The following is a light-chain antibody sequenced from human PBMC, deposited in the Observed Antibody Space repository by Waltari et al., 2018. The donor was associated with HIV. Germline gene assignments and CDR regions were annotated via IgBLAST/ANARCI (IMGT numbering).Light chain of an antibody. CDR3: QQYDSGPRGIT. Sequence: EIVMTQSPPTLSVSPGPSVSLSSRASQSISAKVAWYQQRPGQAPRLLIYEAATRPTGIPARFSGSGSGTEFTLTISSLQSEDFATYFGQQYDSGPRGITFGQGTMLEIK. V-gene: IGKV3-15*01. J-gene: IGKJ2*01. CDR1: QSISAK. CDR2: EAA.